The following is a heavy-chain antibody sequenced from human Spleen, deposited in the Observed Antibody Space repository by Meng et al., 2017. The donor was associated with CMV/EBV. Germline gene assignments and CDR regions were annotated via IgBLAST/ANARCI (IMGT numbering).Heavy chain of an antibody. V-gene: IGHV1-2*02. J-gene: IGHJ6*02. Sequence: ASVKVSCKASGGTFSTYAISWVRQAPGQGLEWMGGINPNSGATNYAQNFQGRVTMTRDTSVSTAYMELSRLTSDDTAVYYCARSVMTSTSFGQHYGMDVWGQGTTVTSP. CDR1: GGTFSTYA. CDR3: ARSVMTSTSFGQHYGMDV. D-gene: IGHD2-2*01. CDR2: INPNSGAT.